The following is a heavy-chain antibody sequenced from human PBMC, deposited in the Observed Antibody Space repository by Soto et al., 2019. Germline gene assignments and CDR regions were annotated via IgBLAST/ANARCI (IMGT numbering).Heavy chain of an antibody. CDR2: ISYDGSNK. V-gene: IGHV3-30-3*01. J-gene: IGHJ6*02. Sequence: GGSLRLSCAASGFTFSSYAMHWVRQAPGKGLEWVAVISYDGSNKYYADSVKGRFTISRDNSKNTLYLQMNSLRAEDTAVYYCARDKGCSSTSCPDYYYGMDVWGQGTTVTVSS. D-gene: IGHD2-2*01. CDR3: ARDKGCSSTSCPDYYYGMDV. CDR1: GFTFSSYA.